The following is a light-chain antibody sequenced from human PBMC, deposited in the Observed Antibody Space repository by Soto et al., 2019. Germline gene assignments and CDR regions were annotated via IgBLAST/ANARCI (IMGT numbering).Light chain of an antibody. CDR1: SSDVGGYNY. CDR3: SSFTNTITRYA. Sequence: QSALTQPASVSGSPGQSITISCTGTSSDVGGYNYVSWFQHHPGKAPKLIIYEVSYRPSGVSNRFSGSKSGDTASLTISGLQAEDEADYYCSSFTNTITRYAFGTGTKDTVL. CDR2: EVS. V-gene: IGLV2-14*01. J-gene: IGLJ1*01.